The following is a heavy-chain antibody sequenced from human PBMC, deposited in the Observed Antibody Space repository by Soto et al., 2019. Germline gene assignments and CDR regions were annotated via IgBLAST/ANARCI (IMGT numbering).Heavy chain of an antibody. D-gene: IGHD3-10*01. CDR1: GFTFSSYA. Sequence: GGSLRLSCAASGFTFSSYAMSWVRQAPGKGLEWVSAISGSGGSTYYADSVKGRFTISRDNSKNTLYLQMNSLRAEDTAVYYCAKDRGGFDYYGSGSHDYWGQGTLVTVSS. CDR3: AKDRGGFDYYGSGSHDY. V-gene: IGHV3-23*01. J-gene: IGHJ4*02. CDR2: ISGSGGST.